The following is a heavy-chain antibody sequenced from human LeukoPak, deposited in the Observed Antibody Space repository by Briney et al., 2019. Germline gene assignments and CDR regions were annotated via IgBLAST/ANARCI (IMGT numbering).Heavy chain of an antibody. CDR1: GFTFSSYW. V-gene: IGHV3-23*01. CDR2: ISGGGYST. CDR3: AKGPSDIVVSYYGMDV. Sequence: HSGGSLRLSCAASGFTFSSYWMSWVRQAPGKGLEWVSVISGGGYSTYYAASVKGRFTISRDNSKNTLYLQMNSLRAEDTAVYYCAKGPSDIVVSYYGMDVWGQGTTVTVSS. D-gene: IGHD5-12*01. J-gene: IGHJ6*02.